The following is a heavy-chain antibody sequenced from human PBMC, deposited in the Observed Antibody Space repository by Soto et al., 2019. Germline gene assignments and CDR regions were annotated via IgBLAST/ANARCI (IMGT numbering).Heavy chain of an antibody. CDR3: ASRVEGLYSGNDRYYFDY. D-gene: IGHD5-12*01. Sequence: SETLSLTCAVSGGSISASSYYWGWIRQPPGKGLEWIGTIYYSGTSYHNPSLKSRVTISVDTSKNLFSLTLTSVTAADTAVYYCASRVEGLYSGNDRYYFDYWGQGALVTVSS. J-gene: IGHJ4*02. CDR2: IYYSGTS. V-gene: IGHV4-39*01. CDR1: GGSISASSYY.